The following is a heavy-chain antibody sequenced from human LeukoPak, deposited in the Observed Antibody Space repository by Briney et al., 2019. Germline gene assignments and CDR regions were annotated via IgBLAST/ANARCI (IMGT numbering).Heavy chain of an antibody. J-gene: IGHJ4*02. D-gene: IGHD2-2*01. CDR1: GYTFTGYY. CDR2: INPNSGGT. Sequence: ASVKVSCKASGYTFTGYYMHWVRQAPGQGLEWMGWINPNSGGTNYAQKFQGRVTMTGDTSISTAYMELSRLRSDGTAVYYCARDEGYCSSTSCYPVLSGDDYWGQGTLVTVSS. CDR3: ARDEGYCSSTSCYPVLSGDDY. V-gene: IGHV1-2*02.